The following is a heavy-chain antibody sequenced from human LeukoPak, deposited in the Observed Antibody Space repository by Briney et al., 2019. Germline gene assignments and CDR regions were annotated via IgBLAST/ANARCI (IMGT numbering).Heavy chain of an antibody. V-gene: IGHV3-74*01. CDR3: AKVLSVGSTGWYWGDFDY. J-gene: IGHJ4*02. Sequence: GGSLRLSCAASGFTFSSYWMHWVRQAPGKGLVWVSRINTDGSSTSYADSVKGRFTISRDNAKNTLYLHMNSLRAEDTAVYYCAKVLSVGSTGWYWGDFDYWGQGTLVTVSS. D-gene: IGHD6-19*01. CDR2: INTDGSST. CDR1: GFTFSSYW.